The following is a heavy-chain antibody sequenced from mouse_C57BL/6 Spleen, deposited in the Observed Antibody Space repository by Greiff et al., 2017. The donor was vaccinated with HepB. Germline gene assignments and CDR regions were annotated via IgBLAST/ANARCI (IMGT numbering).Heavy chain of an antibody. V-gene: IGHV5-4*03. CDR2: ISDGGSYT. Sequence: EVNVVESGGGLVKPGGSLKLSCAASGFTFSSYAMSWVRQTPEKRLEWVATISDGGSYTYYPDNVKGRFTIARDNAKNNLYLQMSHLKSEDTAMYYCARGDYAMDDWGQGTSVTVSS. J-gene: IGHJ4*01. CDR1: GFTFSSYA. CDR3: ARGDYAMDD.